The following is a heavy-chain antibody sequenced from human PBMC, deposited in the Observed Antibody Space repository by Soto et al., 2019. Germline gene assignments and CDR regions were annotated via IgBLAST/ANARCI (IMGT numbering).Heavy chain of an antibody. V-gene: IGHV1-2*02. CDR3: ARDPKYYYDSSGYYGPPDY. CDR2: INPNSGGT. CDR1: GYTFTGYY. Sequence: ASVKVSCKASGYTFTGYYMHWVRQAPGQGLEWMGWINPNSGGTNYAQKFQGRVTMTRDTSISTAYMELSRLRSDDTAVYYCARDPKYYYDSSGYYGPPDYWGQGTLVTVS. D-gene: IGHD3-22*01. J-gene: IGHJ4*02.